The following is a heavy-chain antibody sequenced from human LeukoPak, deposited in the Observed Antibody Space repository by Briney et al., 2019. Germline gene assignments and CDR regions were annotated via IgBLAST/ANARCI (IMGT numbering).Heavy chain of an antibody. CDR1: VFTYSSYS. CDR3: ARGRGELLSDY. Sequence: PGGSLRLSCAASVFTYSSYSMNWVRQAPGKGLEWVSSISSSSSYIYYADSVKGRFTISRDNAKNSLYLQMNSLRAEDTAVYYCARGRGELLSDYWGQGTLVTVSS. V-gene: IGHV3-21*01. D-gene: IGHD1-26*01. CDR2: ISSSSSYI. J-gene: IGHJ4*02.